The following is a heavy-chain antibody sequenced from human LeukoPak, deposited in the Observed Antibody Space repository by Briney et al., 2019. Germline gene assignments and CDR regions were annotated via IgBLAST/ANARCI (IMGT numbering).Heavy chain of an antibody. CDR1: GGTFSSYA. Sequence: SVKVSCKASGGTFSSYAISWVRQAPGQGLEWMGGIIPIFGTANYAQKFQGRVTITADKSTSTAYMELSSLRSEDTAVYYCARGNYYGSGYYMDVWGKGTTVTISS. D-gene: IGHD3-10*01. CDR2: IIPIFGTA. V-gene: IGHV1-69*06. CDR3: ARGNYYGSGYYMDV. J-gene: IGHJ6*03.